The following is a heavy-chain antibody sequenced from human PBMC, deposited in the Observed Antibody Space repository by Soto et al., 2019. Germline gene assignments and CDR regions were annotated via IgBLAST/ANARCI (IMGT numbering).Heavy chain of an antibody. CDR1: GYTFTSYY. J-gene: IGHJ4*02. V-gene: IGHV1-46*03. CDR2: IDPSGGNT. CDR3: ARGRIAAAGTDY. Sequence: QVQLVQSGAEVKKPGASVKVSCKASGYTFTSYYMHWVRQPPGQGLEWMGIIDPSGGNTNYAQKFQGRVTMTRDTSTSTVYMELSSLGSEDTAVYYCARGRIAAAGTDYWGQGTLVTVSS. D-gene: IGHD6-13*01.